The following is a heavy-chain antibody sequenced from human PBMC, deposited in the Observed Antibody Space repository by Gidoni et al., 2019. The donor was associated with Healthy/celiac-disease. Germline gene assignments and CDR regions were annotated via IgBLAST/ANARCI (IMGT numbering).Heavy chain of an antibody. Sequence: EVQLVESGGGLVKPGRSLRLSCTASGFTFGDYAMSWFRQAPGKGLEWVGFIRSKAYGGTTEYAASVKGRFTISRDDSKSIAYLQMNSLKTEDTAVYYCTIGPLTTVTRGSDYWGQGTLVTVSS. V-gene: IGHV3-49*05. CDR1: GFTFGDYA. J-gene: IGHJ4*02. CDR2: IRSKAYGGTT. D-gene: IGHD4-17*01. CDR3: TIGPLTTVTRGSDY.